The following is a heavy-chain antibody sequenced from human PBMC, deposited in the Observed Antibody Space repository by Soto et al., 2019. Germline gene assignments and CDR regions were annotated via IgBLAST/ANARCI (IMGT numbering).Heavy chain of an antibody. CDR1: GFTLRDYW. D-gene: IGHD4-17*01. Sequence: PGGSLRLSCVASGFTLRDYWMHWVRQAPGKGLVWVSRINRDGSDTSYADSVKGRFTISRDNAKNTLYLQMNSLRVEDTAVYYCASDVDGDSGYWGQGTLVTVSS. V-gene: IGHV3-74*01. CDR2: INRDGSDT. CDR3: ASDVDGDSGY. J-gene: IGHJ4*02.